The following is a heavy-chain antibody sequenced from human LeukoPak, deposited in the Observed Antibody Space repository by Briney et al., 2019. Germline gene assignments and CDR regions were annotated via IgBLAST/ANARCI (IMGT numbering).Heavy chain of an antibody. CDR3: ARGYKVVLDYYYYMDV. CDR1: GFTFSSYS. D-gene: IGHD2-15*01. Sequence: GGSLRLSCAASGFTFSSYSMNWVRQAPAKGLEWVSYISSSSSTIYYADSVKGRFTISRDNAKKSLYLQMNSLRAEDTAVYYCARGYKVVLDYYYYMDVWGKGTTVSVSS. J-gene: IGHJ6*03. V-gene: IGHV3-48*01. CDR2: ISSSSSTI.